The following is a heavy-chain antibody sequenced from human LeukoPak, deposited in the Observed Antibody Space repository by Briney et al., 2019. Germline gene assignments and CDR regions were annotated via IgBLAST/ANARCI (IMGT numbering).Heavy chain of an antibody. D-gene: IGHD1-14*01. CDR3: ARDRDYFDY. CDR2: INHSGST. Sequence: ASETLSLTCAVYGGSFSGYYWSWIRQPPGKGLEWIGEINHSGSTNYNPSLKSRVTISVDTSKNQLSLKLSSVTAADTAVYYCARDRDYFDYWGQGTLVTVSS. V-gene: IGHV4-34*01. CDR1: GGSFSGYY. J-gene: IGHJ4*02.